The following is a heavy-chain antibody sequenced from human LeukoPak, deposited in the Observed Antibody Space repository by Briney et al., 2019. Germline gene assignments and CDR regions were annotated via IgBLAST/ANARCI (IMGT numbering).Heavy chain of an antibody. J-gene: IGHJ4*02. D-gene: IGHD3-3*01. Sequence: SETLSLTCTVSGGSISSGGYYWSWIRQHPGKGLEWIGYIYYSGSTYYNPSLKSRVTLSVDTSKNQFSLKLTSVTAADTAVYFCARAGGFFSPFGYWGQGTLVTVSS. CDR2: IYYSGST. V-gene: IGHV4-31*03. CDR3: ARAGGFFSPFGY. CDR1: GGSISSGGYY.